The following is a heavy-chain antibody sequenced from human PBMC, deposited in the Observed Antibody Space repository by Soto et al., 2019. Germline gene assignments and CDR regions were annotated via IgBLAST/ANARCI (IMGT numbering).Heavy chain of an antibody. CDR1: GFTFSSYG. CDR2: ISYDGSNK. D-gene: IGHD1-26*01. J-gene: IGHJ3*02. V-gene: IGHV3-30*18. CDR3: AKCIWEPTPVADAFDI. Sequence: PGGSLRLSCAASGFTFSSYGMHWVRQAPGKGLEWVAVISYDGSNKYYADSVKGRFTISRDNSKNTLYLQMNSLRAEDTAVYYCAKCIWEPTPVADAFDIWGQGTMVTVSS.